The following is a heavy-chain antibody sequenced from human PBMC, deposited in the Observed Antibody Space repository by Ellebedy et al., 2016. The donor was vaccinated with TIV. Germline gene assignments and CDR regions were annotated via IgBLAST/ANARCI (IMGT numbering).Heavy chain of an antibody. J-gene: IGHJ1*01. CDR3: ARAKGDETGIAVAAVGFQH. CDR1: GYTFTSYD. CDR2: INPSGGST. V-gene: IGHV1-46*01. D-gene: IGHD6-19*01. Sequence: ASVKVSCXASGYTFTSYDINWVRQAPGQGLEWMGIINPSGGSTSYAQKFQGRVTITADESTSTAYMELSSLRSEDTAVYYCARAKGDETGIAVAAVGFQHWGQGTLVTVSS.